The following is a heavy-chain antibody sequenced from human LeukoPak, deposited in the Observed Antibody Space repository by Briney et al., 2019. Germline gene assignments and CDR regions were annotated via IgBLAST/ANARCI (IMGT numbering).Heavy chain of an antibody. Sequence: PGGSLRLSCAASGFTFSSYGMHWVRQAPGKGLEWVAVIWYDGSNKYYADSVKGRFTISRDNSKNTLYLQMNSLRAEDTAVYYCAKDLWYGSGSYSFDYWGQGTLVTVSS. D-gene: IGHD3-10*01. CDR2: IWYDGSNK. CDR1: GFTFSSYG. V-gene: IGHV3-33*06. CDR3: AKDLWYGSGSYSFDY. J-gene: IGHJ4*02.